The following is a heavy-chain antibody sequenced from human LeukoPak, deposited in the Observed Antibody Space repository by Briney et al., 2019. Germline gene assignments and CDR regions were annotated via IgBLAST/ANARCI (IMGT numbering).Heavy chain of an antibody. CDR3: TTRLRYFDWTIYDFDY. V-gene: IGHV3-15*01. CDR2: IKSKTDGGTT. D-gene: IGHD3-9*01. J-gene: IGHJ4*02. CDR1: GFTFSNAW. Sequence: PGGSLRLSCAASGFTFSNAWMSWVRQAPGKGLEWVGRIKSKTDGGTTDYAAPVKGRFTISRDDSNNTLYLQMNSLKTEDTAVYYCTTRLRYFDWTIYDFDYWGQGTLVTVSS.